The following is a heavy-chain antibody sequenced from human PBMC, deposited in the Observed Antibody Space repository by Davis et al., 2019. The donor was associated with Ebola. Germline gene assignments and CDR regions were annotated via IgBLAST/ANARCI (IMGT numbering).Heavy chain of an antibody. J-gene: IGHJ5*02. CDR3: ARGFSLNWFDP. CDR1: GGSISSYH. V-gene: IGHV4-59*01. CDR2: IYYSWST. Sequence: SETLSLTCTVSGGSISSYHWSWIRQPPGKGLEWIGYIYYSWSTNYNPSLKSRVTISVDTSKNQFSLKLSSVTAADTAVYYCARGFSLNWFDPWGQGTLVTVSS.